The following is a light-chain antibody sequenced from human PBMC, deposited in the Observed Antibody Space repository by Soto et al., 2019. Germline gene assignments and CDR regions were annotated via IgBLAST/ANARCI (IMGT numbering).Light chain of an antibody. V-gene: IGKV1-39*01. CDR2: AAS. Sequence: DIQMTQSPSSLSASVGDRVTITCRASQSISSSLNWYQQKPGKAPKLLIYAASSLQSGVPSRFSGSGSGTDFTLTISSLQPEDVATDYCQQSYSTPKLTFGGGTKVEIK. J-gene: IGKJ4*01. CDR1: QSISSS. CDR3: QQSYSTPKLT.